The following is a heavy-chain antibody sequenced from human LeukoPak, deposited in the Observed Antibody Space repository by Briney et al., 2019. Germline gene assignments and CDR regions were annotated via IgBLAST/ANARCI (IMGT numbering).Heavy chain of an antibody. Sequence: ASVKVSCKASGYTFTGYYMHWVRQAPGQGLEWMGWINPNSGGTNYAQKFQGRVTMTRDTSISTAYMELSRLRSDDTAVYYCARDLPYYYDSSGYYESSGAFDIWGQGTMVTVSS. V-gene: IGHV1-2*02. CDR3: ARDLPYYYDSSGYYESSGAFDI. CDR1: GYTFTGYY. CDR2: INPNSGGT. J-gene: IGHJ3*02. D-gene: IGHD3-22*01.